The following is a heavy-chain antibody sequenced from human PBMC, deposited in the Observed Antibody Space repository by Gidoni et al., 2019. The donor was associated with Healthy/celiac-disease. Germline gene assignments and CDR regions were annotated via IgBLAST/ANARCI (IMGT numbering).Heavy chain of an antibody. V-gene: IGHV1-18*01. Sequence: QVQLVQSGAEVKKPGASVKVSCKASGYTFTSYGISWVRQAPGQGLEWMGWISAYKCNTNYAQNLQGRVTMTTDTSTSTAYMELRSLRSDDTAVYYCAGVEGGGSYLTESFQHWGQGTLVTVSS. CDR3: AGVEGGGSYLTESFQH. CDR1: GYTFTSYG. CDR2: ISAYKCNT. D-gene: IGHD1-26*01. J-gene: IGHJ1*01.